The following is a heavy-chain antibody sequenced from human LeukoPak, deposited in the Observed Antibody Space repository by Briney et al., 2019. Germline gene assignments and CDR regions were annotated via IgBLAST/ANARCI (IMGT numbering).Heavy chain of an antibody. CDR1: GFTFSSYG. CDR3: AKKSGTVAGGIDY. J-gene: IGHJ4*02. D-gene: IGHD6-19*01. CDR2: IRYDGSNK. Sequence: PGGSLRLSCAASGFTFSSYGMHWVRQAPGKGLEWVAFIRYDGSNKYYADSVKGRFTISRDNSKNTLYLQMNSLRAEDTAVYYCAKKSGTVAGGIDYWGQGTLVTVSS. V-gene: IGHV3-30*02.